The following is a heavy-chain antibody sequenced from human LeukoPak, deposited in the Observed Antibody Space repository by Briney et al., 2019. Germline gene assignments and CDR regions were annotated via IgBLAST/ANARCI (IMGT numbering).Heavy chain of an antibody. J-gene: IGHJ3*02. D-gene: IGHD5-18*01. V-gene: IGHV3-66*02. CDR2: IYSGGST. CDR1: GFTVSSNY. CDR3: ASGNTAMAHDAFDI. Sequence: GGSLRLSCAASGFTVSSNYMSWVRQAPGKGLEWVSVIYSGGSTYYADSVKGRFTTSRDNSKNTLYLQMNSLRAEDTAVYYCASGNTAMAHDAFDIWGQGTMVTVSS.